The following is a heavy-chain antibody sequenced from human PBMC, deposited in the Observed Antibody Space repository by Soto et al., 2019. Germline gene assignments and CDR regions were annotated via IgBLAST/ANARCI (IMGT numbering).Heavy chain of an antibody. D-gene: IGHD5-12*01. CDR2: INAGNGNT. CDR3: ARDLGGFPDY. CDR1: GYTFTSYA. J-gene: IGHJ4*02. Sequence: ASVKVSCKASGYTFTSYAMHWVRQAPGQRLEWMGWINAGNGNTKYAQKLQGRVTMTTDTSTTTANMELRSLRSDDTAVYYCARDLGGFPDYWGQGTLVTVSS. V-gene: IGHV1-3*01.